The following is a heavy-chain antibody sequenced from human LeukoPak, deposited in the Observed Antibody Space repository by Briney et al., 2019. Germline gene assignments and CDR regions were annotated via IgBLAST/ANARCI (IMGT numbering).Heavy chain of an antibody. CDR3: ARAVGTSGYYHDY. CDR1: GYTFTGYY. D-gene: IGHD3-22*01. CDR2: INANSGGT. V-gene: IGHV1-2*06. Sequence: ASVKVSCRTSGYTFTGYYMHWVRQAPGQGLEWMGRINANSGGTNYAQKFQGRVTMTRDTSISTAYMELSRLGSDDTAVYYCARAVGTSGYYHDYWGQGTLVTVSS. J-gene: IGHJ4*02.